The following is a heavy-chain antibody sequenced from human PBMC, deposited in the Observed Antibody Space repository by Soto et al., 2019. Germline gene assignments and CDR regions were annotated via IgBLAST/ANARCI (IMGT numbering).Heavy chain of an antibody. Sequence: ETLSLTCTVSGDSIRSYYWTWIRQPPGRGLEWIGHVYYGGSTNYNPSLQSRVTISLDTSKNQFSLRLTSMAAADAAVYYCAGEGALATFGVVWGQGTRVTVSS. V-gene: IGHV4-59*01. CDR3: AGEGALATFGVV. J-gene: IGHJ4*02. CDR2: VYYGGST. D-gene: IGHD3-3*01. CDR1: GDSIRSYY.